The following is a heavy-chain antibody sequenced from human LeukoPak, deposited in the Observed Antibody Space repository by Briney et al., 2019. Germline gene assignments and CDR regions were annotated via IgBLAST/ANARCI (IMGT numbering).Heavy chain of an antibody. V-gene: IGHV1-2*04. CDR2: INPNSGGT. Sequence: ASVKVSCKASGYTFTGYYMHWVRQAPGQGLEWMGWINPNSGGTNYAQKFQGWVTMTRDTSISTAYMELSRLRSDDTAVYYCARALGTVTSGYYYYGMDVWGQGTTVTVSS. J-gene: IGHJ6*02. CDR3: ARALGTVTSGYYYYGMDV. CDR1: GYTFTGYY. D-gene: IGHD4-17*01.